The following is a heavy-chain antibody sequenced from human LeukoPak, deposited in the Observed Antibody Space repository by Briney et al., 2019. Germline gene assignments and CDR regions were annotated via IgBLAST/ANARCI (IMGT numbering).Heavy chain of an antibody. Sequence: PSETLSLTCAVYGGSITGYYWSWIRQTPGRGLEWVGEIHYTGATSYNPSLTSRATISTDTSKNQFSLRLSSVTAADTAVYYCARGNILTGYCFDFWGQGALVTVSS. J-gene: IGHJ4*02. CDR3: ARGNILTGYCFDF. D-gene: IGHD3-9*01. CDR1: GGSITGYY. CDR2: IHYTGAT. V-gene: IGHV4-34*01.